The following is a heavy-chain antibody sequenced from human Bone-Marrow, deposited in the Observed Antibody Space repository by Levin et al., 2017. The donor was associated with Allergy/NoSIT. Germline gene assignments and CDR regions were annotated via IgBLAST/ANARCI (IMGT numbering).Heavy chain of an antibody. V-gene: IGHV3-21*01. Sequence: GGSLRLSCAASGFAFSSQSMNWVRQAPGQGLEWVSSISDASYYIYYADSVKGRFTISRDNARNTLYLQMNSLRAEDTAVYFCARGGIFDPYGYWGQGTLVTVSS. J-gene: IGHJ4*02. CDR3: ARGGIFDPYGY. CDR1: GFAFSSQS. D-gene: IGHD2/OR15-2a*01. CDR2: ISDASYYI.